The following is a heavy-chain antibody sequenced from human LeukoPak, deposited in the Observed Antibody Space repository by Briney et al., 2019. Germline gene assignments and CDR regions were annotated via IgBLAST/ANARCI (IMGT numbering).Heavy chain of an antibody. CDR2: IIPILGIA. CDR3: ARLSALAAAGTNRPFDY. V-gene: IGHV1-69*04. CDR1: GGTFSSYA. Sequence: SVKVSCKASGGTFSSYAISWVRQAPGQGLEWMGRIIPILGIADYAQKFQGRVTITADKSTSTAHMELSSLRSEDTAVYYCARLSALAAAGTNRPFDYWGQGTLVTVSS. D-gene: IGHD6-13*01. J-gene: IGHJ4*02.